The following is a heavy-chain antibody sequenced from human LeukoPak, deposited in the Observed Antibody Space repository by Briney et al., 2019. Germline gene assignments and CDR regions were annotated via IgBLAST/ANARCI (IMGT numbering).Heavy chain of an antibody. CDR3: ATNIVVVPAAQYYYYGMDV. CDR2: IYYSGST. CDR1: GGSISSSSYY. V-gene: IGHV4-39*01. J-gene: IGHJ6*02. Sequence: PSETLSLTCTVSGGSISSSSYYWGWIRQPPGKGLEWIGSIYYSGSTYYNPSLKSRVTISVDTSKNQFSLKLSSVTAADTAVYYCATNIVVVPAAQYYYYGMDVWGQGTTVTVSS. D-gene: IGHD2-2*01.